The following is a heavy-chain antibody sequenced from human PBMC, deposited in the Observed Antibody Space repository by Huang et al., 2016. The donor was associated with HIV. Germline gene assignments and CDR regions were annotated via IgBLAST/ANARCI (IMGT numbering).Heavy chain of an antibody. D-gene: IGHD2-2*01. CDR1: GFTFTKNY. Sequence: QVQLVQSGAEVRKPGASVKVSCKASGFTFTKNYIHWVRQAPGQGLEWMGRIDHGGGYTTYAQKFQDRVTMTRDTSTTTVYMELSSLKSDDTAVYFCSRGGSTGYQLLWSFDPWGQGTLVTVSS. CDR3: SRGGSTGYQLLWSFDP. V-gene: IGHV1-46*03. CDR2: IDHGGGYT. J-gene: IGHJ5*02.